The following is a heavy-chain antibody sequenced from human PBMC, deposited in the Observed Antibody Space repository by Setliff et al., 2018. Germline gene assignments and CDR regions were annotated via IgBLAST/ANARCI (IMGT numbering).Heavy chain of an antibody. D-gene: IGHD6-13*01. CDR2: IGSKTYGGVA. Sequence: PGGSLRLSCTTSGFTFGDYTMTWVRQAPGKGLEWVGLIGSKTYGGVAEYAASVKGRFTISRDNAKNSLYLQMNSLRAEDTAVYYCASAGHSGSWFPFDAFHIWGQGTMVTVSS. V-gene: IGHV3-49*04. CDR1: GFTFGDYT. CDR3: ASAGHSGSWFPFDAFHI. J-gene: IGHJ3*02.